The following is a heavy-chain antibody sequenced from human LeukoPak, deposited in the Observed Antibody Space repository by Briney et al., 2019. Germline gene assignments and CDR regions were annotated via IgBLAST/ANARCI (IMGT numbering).Heavy chain of an antibody. CDR2: IYYSGST. CDR1: GGSISSYY. V-gene: IGHV4-59*12. D-gene: IGHD3-9*01. Sequence: PSETLSLTCTVSGGSISSYYWSWIRQPPGKGLEWIGYIYYSGSTNYNPSLKSRVTISVDTSKNQFSLKLSSVTAADTAVYYCAREDHILTGYSSWYFDYWGQGTLVTVSS. J-gene: IGHJ4*02. CDR3: AREDHILTGYSSWYFDY.